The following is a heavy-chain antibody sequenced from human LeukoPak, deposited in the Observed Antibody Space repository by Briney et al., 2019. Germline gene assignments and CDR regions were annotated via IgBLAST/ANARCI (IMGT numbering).Heavy chain of an antibody. Sequence: SETLSLTCTVSGYSISSGYYWGWIRQPPGKWLEWIGSIYYSGSTYYNPSLKSRVTISVDTSKNQFSLKLSSVTAADTAVYYCARADNDGYSYGYFFDYWGQGTLVTVSS. CDR2: IYYSGST. CDR3: ARADNDGYSYGYFFDY. V-gene: IGHV4-38-2*02. CDR1: GYSISSGYY. D-gene: IGHD5-18*01. J-gene: IGHJ4*02.